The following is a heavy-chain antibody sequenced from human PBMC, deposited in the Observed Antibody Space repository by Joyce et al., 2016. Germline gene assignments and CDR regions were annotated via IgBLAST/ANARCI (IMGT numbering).Heavy chain of an antibody. D-gene: IGHD2-2*01. Sequence: QVQLLQSAPEVKWPGASVRVSCKAYGYIFTDHFMHWVRQAPGQGLEWMGWHNPKTGASEPAQKFRGSVIMTSDTSINTVYMELNTLTSDDTAVYYCSRRMVGSSHWFDPWGQGTPVTVSS. J-gene: IGHJ5*02. CDR3: SRRMVGSSHWFDP. CDR2: HNPKTGAS. CDR1: GYIFTDHF. V-gene: IGHV1-2*02.